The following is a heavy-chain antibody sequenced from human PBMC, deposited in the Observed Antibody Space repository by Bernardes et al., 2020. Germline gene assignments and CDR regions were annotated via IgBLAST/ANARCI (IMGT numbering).Heavy chain of an antibody. Sequence: ETLSLTCAVYGGSFSGYYWSWIRQPPGKGLEWIGEINHSGSTNYNPSLKSRVTISVDTSKNQFSLKLSSVTAADTAVYYCASAGRLFSVDYWGQGTLVTVSS. CDR3: ASAGRLFSVDY. CDR1: GGSFSGYY. D-gene: IGHD2-21*02. CDR2: INHSGST. J-gene: IGHJ4*02. V-gene: IGHV4-34*01.